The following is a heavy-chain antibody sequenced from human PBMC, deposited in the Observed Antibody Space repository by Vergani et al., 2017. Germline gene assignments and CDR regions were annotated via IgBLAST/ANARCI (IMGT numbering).Heavy chain of an antibody. J-gene: IGHJ5*02. CDR2: IYHSGST. V-gene: IGHV4-38-2*01. Sequence: QVQLQESGPGLVKPSETLSLTCAVSGYSISSGYYWGWIRQPPGKGLEWIGSIYHSGSTYYNPSLKSRVTISVDTSKNQFSLKLSSVTAADTAVYYCARNPIAARPSHNWFDPWGQGTLVTVSS. D-gene: IGHD6-6*01. CDR3: ARNPIAARPSHNWFDP. CDR1: GYSISSGYY.